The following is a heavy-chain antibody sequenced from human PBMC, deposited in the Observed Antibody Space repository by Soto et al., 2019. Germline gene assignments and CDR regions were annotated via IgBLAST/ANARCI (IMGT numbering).Heavy chain of an antibody. CDR1: RGYVNTFS. V-gene: IGHV4-4*07. CDR3: RRERSNTAHTFGTGSQLSRFDR. Sequence: PSETLSLTCTVSRGYVNTFSWSWVRQPAGNGLEWIGRSFTNGNTDYRPSLKRPVPLTVDTSKNQISPNLPSVTAASMAVYYRRRERSNTAHTFGTGSQLSRFDRWGQGLPVTVSS. CDR2: SFTNGNT. J-gene: IGHJ4*03. D-gene: IGHD3-10*01.